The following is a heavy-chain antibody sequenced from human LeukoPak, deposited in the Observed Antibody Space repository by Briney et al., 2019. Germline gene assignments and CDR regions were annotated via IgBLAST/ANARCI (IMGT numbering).Heavy chain of an antibody. CDR2: IKQDGSEK. CDR3: ARWSDCSSTGCYVYYFDY. D-gene: IGHD2-2*01. Sequence: GGSLRLPCAASGFTFSSYWMSWVRQAPGKGLEWVANIKQDGSEKYYVDSVKGRFTISRDNAKNSLYLQMNSLRAEDTAVYYCARWSDCSSTGCYVYYFDYWGQGTLVTVSS. CDR1: GFTFSSYW. V-gene: IGHV3-7*01. J-gene: IGHJ4*02.